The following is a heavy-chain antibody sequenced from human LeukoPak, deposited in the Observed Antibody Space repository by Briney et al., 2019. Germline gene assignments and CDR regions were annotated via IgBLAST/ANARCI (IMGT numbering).Heavy chain of an antibody. CDR3: ARYPYCSSTSCHTASDAFDI. D-gene: IGHD2-2*02. J-gene: IGHJ3*02. Sequence: SETLSLTCAVYGGSFSGYYWSWIRQPPGKGLEWIGEINHSGSTNYNPSLKSRVTISVDTSKNQFSLKLSSVTAADTAVYYCARYPYCSSTSCHTASDAFDIWGQGTMVTVSS. CDR2: INHSGST. V-gene: IGHV4-34*01. CDR1: GGSFSGYY.